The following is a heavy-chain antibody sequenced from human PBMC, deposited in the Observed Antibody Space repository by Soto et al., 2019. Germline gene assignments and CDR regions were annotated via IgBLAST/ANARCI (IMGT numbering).Heavy chain of an antibody. CDR1: GDSVSSNSAA. CDR3: ARSGLTEQWLGDYYYYGMDV. CDR2: TYYRSKWYN. V-gene: IGHV6-1*01. D-gene: IGHD6-19*01. J-gene: IGHJ6*02. Sequence: SQTLSLTCAISGDSVSSNSAAWNWIRQSPSRGLEWLGRTYYRSKWYNDYAVSVKSRITINPDTSKNQFSLQLNSVTPEDTAVYYCARSGLTEQWLGDYYYYGMDVWGQGTTVTVSS.